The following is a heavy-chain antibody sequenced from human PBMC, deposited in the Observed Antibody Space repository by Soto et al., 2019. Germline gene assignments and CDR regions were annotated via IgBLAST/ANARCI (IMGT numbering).Heavy chain of an antibody. CDR3: ARDHRYYYDSSGYSEYFAY. J-gene: IGHJ4*02. CDR2: IIPIFGTA. D-gene: IGHD3-22*01. Sequence: SVKVSCKASGGTFSSYAISLVRQAPGQGLEWMGRIIPIFGTANYAQKFQGRVTITADESTSTAYMELSSLRSEDTAVYYCARDHRYYYDSSGYSEYFAYWGQGTLVTVSS. CDR1: GGTFSSYA. V-gene: IGHV1-69*13.